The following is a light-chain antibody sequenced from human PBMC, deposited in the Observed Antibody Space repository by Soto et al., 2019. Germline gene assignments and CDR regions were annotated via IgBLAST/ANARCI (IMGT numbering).Light chain of an antibody. CDR3: QQTSSFPLFT. CDR2: AAS. Sequence: DIQMTQSPSFVSASVGDRVTITCRASQDISSWLAWYQQKSGKAPKLLIYAASSLQSGVPSRFSGSGSGTDFTLTISSLQPEDFATYYCQQTSSFPLFTFGQGTRLEIK. V-gene: IGKV1-12*01. J-gene: IGKJ5*01. CDR1: QDISSW.